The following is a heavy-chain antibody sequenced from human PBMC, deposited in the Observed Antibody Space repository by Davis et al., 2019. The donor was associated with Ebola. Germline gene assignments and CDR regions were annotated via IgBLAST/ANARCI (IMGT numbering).Heavy chain of an antibody. CDR1: GGSISSSSYY. V-gene: IGHV4-39*01. J-gene: IGHJ6*02. Sequence: SETLSLTCTVSGGSISSSSYYWGWIRQPPGKGLEWIGSIYYSGSTYYNPSLKSRVTISVDTSKNQFSLKLSSVTAADTAVYYCVGLDYYGMDVWGQGTTVTVSS. CDR3: VGLDYYGMDV. CDR2: IYYSGST.